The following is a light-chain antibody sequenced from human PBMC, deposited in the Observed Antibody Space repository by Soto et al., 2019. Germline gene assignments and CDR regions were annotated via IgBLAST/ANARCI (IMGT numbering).Light chain of an antibody. V-gene: IGKV1-5*01. CDR1: QSISSW. J-gene: IGKJ1*01. CDR2: DAS. CDR3: QQYNSYSQT. Sequence: DIQLPQSPSTLSASVGDRVTITCRASQSISSWLAWYQQKPGKAPKLLIYDASSLESGVPSRFSGSGSGTEFTLTISSLQPDDFATHYCQQYNSYSQTFGQGTKVDIK.